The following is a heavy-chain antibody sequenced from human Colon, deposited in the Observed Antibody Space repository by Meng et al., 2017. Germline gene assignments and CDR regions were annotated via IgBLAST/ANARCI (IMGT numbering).Heavy chain of an antibody. CDR2: INTDGSNI. Sequence: GGSLRLSCAASGFTFSSFWMNWVRQVPGGGLEWVSRINTDGSNIVYADSVKGRFTISRDNAKETSFLQMNSLRLEDTALYYCARDAGWNKFGFWGQGTLVTVSS. D-gene: IGHD1/OR15-1a*01. V-gene: IGHV3-74*01. CDR1: GFTFSSFW. CDR3: ARDAGWNKFGF. J-gene: IGHJ5*01.